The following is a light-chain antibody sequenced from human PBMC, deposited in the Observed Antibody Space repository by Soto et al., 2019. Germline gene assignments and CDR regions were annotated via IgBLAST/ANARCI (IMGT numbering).Light chain of an antibody. V-gene: IGKV3-11*01. CDR3: QQRSNWPPLT. CDR2: DAS. CDR1: QSVSSY. Sequence: EIVLTQSPATLPLSPGERATLSCRASQSVSSYLAWYQQKPGQAPRLLIYDASNRATGIPARFSGSGSGTDFALTISSLEPEDSAVYYCQQRSNWPPLTFGGGTKVEIK. J-gene: IGKJ4*01.